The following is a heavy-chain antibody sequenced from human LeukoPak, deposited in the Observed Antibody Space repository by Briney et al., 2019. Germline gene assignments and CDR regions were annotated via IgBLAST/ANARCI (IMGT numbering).Heavy chain of an antibody. Sequence: SETLSLTCTVSGGSISSYYWSWIRQSPGKGLEWIGSIYHTGSTYYNPSLKSRVTISVDTSKNQFSLRLTSMTAADTSVYYCASLIIVAGRPYFDYWGQGTLVTVSS. CDR2: IYHTGST. CDR3: ASLIIVAGRPYFDY. V-gene: IGHV4-39*01. J-gene: IGHJ4*02. CDR1: GGSISSYY. D-gene: IGHD6-19*01.